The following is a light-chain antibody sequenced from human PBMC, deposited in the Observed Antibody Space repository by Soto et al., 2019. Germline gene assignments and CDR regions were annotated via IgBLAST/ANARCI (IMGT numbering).Light chain of an antibody. CDR2: LNSDGSH. V-gene: IGLV4-69*01. CDR1: SGHSSYA. CDR3: QTWGTGFSVV. J-gene: IGLJ2*01. Sequence: QSVLTQSPSASASLGASVKLTCTLSSGHSSYAIAWHQQQPEKGPRYLMKLNSDGSHNKGDGIPDRFSGSSSGAERYLTISSLQSEDEADYYCQTWGTGFSVVFGGGTKVTVL.